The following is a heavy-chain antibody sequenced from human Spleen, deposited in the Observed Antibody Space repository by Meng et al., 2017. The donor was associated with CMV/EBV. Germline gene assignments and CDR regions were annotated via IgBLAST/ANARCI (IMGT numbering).Heavy chain of an antibody. CDR2: VSNDGTNN. CDR1: GFTFSYYA. D-gene: IGHD6-19*01. J-gene: IGHJ5*02. Sequence: GGSLRLSCAASGFTFSYYAMHWVRQAPGKGLEWVAAVSNDGTNNYYTDSVEGRFAISRDDSRNTLYLQMNTPTTEDTAVYYCARGAYSSGWYNDAWGQGTLVTVSS. V-gene: IGHV3-30*09. CDR3: ARGAYSSGWYNDA.